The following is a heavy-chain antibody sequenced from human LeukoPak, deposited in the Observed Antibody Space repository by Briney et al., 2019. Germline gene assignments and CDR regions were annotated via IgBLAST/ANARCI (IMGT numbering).Heavy chain of an antibody. CDR2: SYYSGST. Sequence: PSETLSLTCTVSGGSLNSYYWGWIRQATGKGLEWIGYSYYSGSTNYNSSLKSRVTISVDTSKNQFSLTVGSVTAGDTAIYYCVRHGESGRHHSYFDYWGQGALVTVSS. V-gene: IGHV4-59*08. CDR3: VRHGESGRHHSYFDY. D-gene: IGHD3-10*01. J-gene: IGHJ4*02. CDR1: GGSLNSYY.